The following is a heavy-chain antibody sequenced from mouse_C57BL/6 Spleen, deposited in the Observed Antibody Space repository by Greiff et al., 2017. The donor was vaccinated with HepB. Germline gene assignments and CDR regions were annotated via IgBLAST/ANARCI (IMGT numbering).Heavy chain of an antibody. J-gene: IGHJ2*01. CDR1: GYAFSSSW. Sequence: VQLQESGPELVKPGASVKISCKASGYAFSSSWMNWVKQRPGKGLEWIGRIYPGDGDTNYNGKFKGKATLTADKSSSTAYMQLSSLTSEDSAVYFCARWAHLLFDYWGQGTTLTVSS. CDR3: ARWAHLLFDY. D-gene: IGHD2-1*01. V-gene: IGHV1-82*01. CDR2: IYPGDGDT.